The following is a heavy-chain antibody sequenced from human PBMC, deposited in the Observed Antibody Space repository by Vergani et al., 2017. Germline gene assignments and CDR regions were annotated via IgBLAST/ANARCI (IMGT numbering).Heavy chain of an antibody. CDR2: IYYSGST. Sequence: QLQLQESGPGLVKPSATLSLTCSVSGASIRSSNYYWGWIRQPPGKGLEWIGSIYYSGSTSYNPSLKSRVTISVDTSKNQFSLKLRSVTAADTAVYYCARVVSYFDILTGYYKGPRYYFDYWGQGTLVTVSS. CDR3: ARVVSYFDILTGYYKGPRYYFDY. CDR1: GASIRSSNYY. V-gene: IGHV4-39*01. J-gene: IGHJ4*02. D-gene: IGHD3-9*01.